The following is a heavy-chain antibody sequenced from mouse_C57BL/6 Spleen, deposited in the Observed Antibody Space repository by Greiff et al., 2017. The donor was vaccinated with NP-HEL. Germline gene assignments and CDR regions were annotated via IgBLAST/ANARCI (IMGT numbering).Heavy chain of an antibody. CDR2: IDPSDSYT. Sequence: VQLQQPGAELVMPGASVKLSCKASGYTFTSYWMHWVKQRPGQGLEWIGEIDPSDSYTNYNQKFKGKSTLTVDKFSSTAYMQLSSLTSEDSAVYYCARGGANWDLFDYWGQGTTLTVSS. CDR1: GYTFTSYW. V-gene: IGHV1-69*01. J-gene: IGHJ2*01. D-gene: IGHD4-1*01. CDR3: ARGGANWDLFDY.